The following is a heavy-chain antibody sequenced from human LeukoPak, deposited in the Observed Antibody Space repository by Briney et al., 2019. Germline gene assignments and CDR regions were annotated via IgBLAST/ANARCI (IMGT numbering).Heavy chain of an antibody. J-gene: IGHJ5*02. D-gene: IGHD6-13*01. CDR2: ISGSGGST. CDR1: GFTFSSNA. CDR3: AKSPAAVPSWFDP. Sequence: GGSQSVYCAATGFTFSSNAMSWVRQAPGKGLEWVSAISGSGGSTYYADSVKGRFTISRDNSKNTLYLQMNSLRAEDTAVYYCAKSPAAVPSWFDPWGQGTLVTVSS. V-gene: IGHV3-23*01.